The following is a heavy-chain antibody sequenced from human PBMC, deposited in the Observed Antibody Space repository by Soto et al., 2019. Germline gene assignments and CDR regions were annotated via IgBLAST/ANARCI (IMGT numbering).Heavy chain of an antibody. Sequence: GGSLRLSCSASGFTFSSYAMHWVRQAPGKGLEYVSAISSNGGSTYYADSVKGRFTISRDNSKNTLYLQMSSLRAEDTVVYYCVKDNERGSGGYDYWGQGTLVTVSS. CDR2: ISSNGGST. J-gene: IGHJ4*02. V-gene: IGHV3-64D*06. CDR1: GFTFSSYA. D-gene: IGHD3-10*01. CDR3: VKDNERGSGGYDY.